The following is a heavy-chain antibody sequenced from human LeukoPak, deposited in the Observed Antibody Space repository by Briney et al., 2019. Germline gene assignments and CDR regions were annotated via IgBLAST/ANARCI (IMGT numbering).Heavy chain of an antibody. V-gene: IGHV3-7*01. J-gene: IGHJ4*02. CDR1: WFTLSCYL. CDR2: IKQDGSEK. Sequence: GGALRLSCAASWFTLSCYLVSWGRPAPGEGLGWVGNIKQDGSEKYYVDSVKGRFTISRDNVKNSLYLQMNSLRVEDTAVYYCARGGGTEWLLVPFEYWGQGTLVTVSS. CDR3: ARGGGTEWLLVPFEY. D-gene: IGHD3-22*01.